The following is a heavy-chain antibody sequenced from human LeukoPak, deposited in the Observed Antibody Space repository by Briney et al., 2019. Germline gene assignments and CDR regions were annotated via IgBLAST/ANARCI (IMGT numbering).Heavy chain of an antibody. J-gene: IGHJ4*02. D-gene: IGHD3-16*02. Sequence: SETLSLTCAVYGGSFSGYYWSWIRQPPGKGLEWIGEINHSGSTNYNPSLKSRVTISVDTSKNQFSLKLSSVTAADTAVYYCARGYDDYVWGSYRYYYFDYWGQGTLVTVSS. V-gene: IGHV4-34*01. CDR3: ARGYDDYVWGSYRYYYFDY. CDR2: INHSGST. CDR1: GGSFSGYY.